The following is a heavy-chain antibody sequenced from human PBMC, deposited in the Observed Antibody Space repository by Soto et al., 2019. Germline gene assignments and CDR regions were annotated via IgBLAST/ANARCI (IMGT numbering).Heavy chain of an antibody. J-gene: IGHJ6*02. CDR1: GFTFSSYG. CDR3: ARRMVRGDTYYYYGMDV. D-gene: IGHD3-10*01. Sequence: QVQLVESGGGVVQPGRSLRLSCAASGFTFSSYGMHWVRQAPGKGLEWVAVIWYDGSNKYYADPVKGRFTISRDNSKNTLYLQMNSLRAEDTAVYYCARRMVRGDTYYYYGMDVWGQGTTVTVSS. CDR2: IWYDGSNK. V-gene: IGHV3-33*01.